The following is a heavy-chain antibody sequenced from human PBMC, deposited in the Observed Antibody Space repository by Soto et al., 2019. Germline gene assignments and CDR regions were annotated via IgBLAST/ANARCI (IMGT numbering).Heavy chain of an antibody. J-gene: IGHJ6*02. V-gene: IGHV3-15*01. CDR1: GFTFSNAW. Sequence: EVQLVESGGGLVKPGGSLRLSCAASGFTFSNAWMSWVRQAPGKGLEWVGRIKSKTDGGTTDYAAPVKGRFTISRDDSKNTLYLQMNSLKTEDTAVYYCATVRLWWELQEGYEDVWGQGTTVTVSS. CDR3: ATVRLWWELQEGYEDV. D-gene: IGHD1-26*01. CDR2: IKSKTDGGTT.